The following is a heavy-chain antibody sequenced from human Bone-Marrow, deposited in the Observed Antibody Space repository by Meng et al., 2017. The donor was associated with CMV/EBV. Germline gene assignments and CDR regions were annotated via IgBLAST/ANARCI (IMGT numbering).Heavy chain of an antibody. J-gene: IGHJ6*02. Sequence: GGSLRLSCAASGFTFSSYEMNWVRQAPGMGLEWVSYISSSGNTIYYADSVKGRFTISRDNAKNSLYLQMNSLRAEDTAVYYCARDGVGSSWYVPHYYFYGMDVWGQGTTVTVSS. V-gene: IGHV3-48*03. D-gene: IGHD6-13*01. CDR1: GFTFSSYE. CDR2: ISSSGNTI. CDR3: ARDGVGSSWYVPHYYFYGMDV.